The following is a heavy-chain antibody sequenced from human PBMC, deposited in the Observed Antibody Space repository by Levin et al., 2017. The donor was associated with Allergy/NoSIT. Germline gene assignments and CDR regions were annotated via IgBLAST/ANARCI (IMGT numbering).Heavy chain of an antibody. Sequence: GESLKISCKGSGYSFTTYWIAWVRQKPGKGLEWMGMIYPADSDAKYSPSFQGQVTISADKSISTAYLQWSALKASDTAVYYCAIYGGLEGKMWFDPWGQGTLVTVSS. CDR3: AIYGGLEGKMWFDP. CDR2: IYPADSDA. J-gene: IGHJ5*02. V-gene: IGHV5-51*01. D-gene: IGHD3-3*01. CDR1: GYSFTTYW.